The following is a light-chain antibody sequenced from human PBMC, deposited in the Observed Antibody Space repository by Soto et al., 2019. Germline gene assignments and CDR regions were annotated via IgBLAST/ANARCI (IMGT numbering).Light chain of an antibody. CDR1: ESIDNW. Sequence: DLQLTKARSTMSASVGDTVTITCRASESIDNWLAWYQQKPGKAPKLLIFAASTLVRGVPSRFSGSGSGTDFTLTISSLQAEAAAVYYCQQYFTTPWTFGQGTKV. J-gene: IGKJ1*01. V-gene: IGKV1-5*01. CDR2: AAS. CDR3: QQYFTTPWT.